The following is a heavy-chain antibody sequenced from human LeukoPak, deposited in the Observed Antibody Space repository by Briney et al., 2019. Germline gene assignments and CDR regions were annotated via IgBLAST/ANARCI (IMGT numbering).Heavy chain of an antibody. Sequence: GGSLRLSCAAYGFTSSSYEMNWVRRAAGKGLEWVSYISSSGSTIYYADSVKGRFTISRDNAKNSLYPQMNSLRAEDTAVYYCARDCGGGSCYGPYDAFDIWGQGTMVTVSS. D-gene: IGHD2-15*01. CDR2: ISSSGSTI. V-gene: IGHV3-48*03. CDR3: ARDCGGGSCYGPYDAFDI. J-gene: IGHJ3*02. CDR1: GFTSSSYE.